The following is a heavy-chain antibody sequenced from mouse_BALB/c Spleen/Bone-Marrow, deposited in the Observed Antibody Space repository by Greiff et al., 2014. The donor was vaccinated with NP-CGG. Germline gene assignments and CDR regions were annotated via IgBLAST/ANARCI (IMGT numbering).Heavy chain of an antibody. CDR2: INPSNGGT. J-gene: IGHJ2*01. V-gene: IGHV1S81*02. CDR1: GYTFTSFY. D-gene: IGHD1-1*01. Sequence: QVQLQQSGAELVKPGASVKLSCKASGYTFTSFYMYWVKQRPGQGLEWIGGINPSNGGTSFNEKFKSKATLTLDKSSSTAYMQLSSLTSEDSAVYYCTRGSYGSSQYYFDYWGQGATLTVSS. CDR3: TRGSYGSSQYYFDY.